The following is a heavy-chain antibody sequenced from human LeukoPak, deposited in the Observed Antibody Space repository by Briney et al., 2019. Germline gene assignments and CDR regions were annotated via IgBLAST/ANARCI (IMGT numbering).Heavy chain of an antibody. CDR2: IRSSGSPI. V-gene: IGHV3-48*04. J-gene: IGHJ4*02. Sequence: GGSLRLSCAASGFTFSGYSMNWVRQAPGKGLEWVAYIRSSGSPIYYADSVKGRFTISRDNAKNSLYLQMNSLRAEDTAVYYCARWRYYDSSGHYYYFDYWGQGTLVTVSS. D-gene: IGHD3-22*01. CDR3: ARWRYYDSSGHYYYFDY. CDR1: GFTFSGYS.